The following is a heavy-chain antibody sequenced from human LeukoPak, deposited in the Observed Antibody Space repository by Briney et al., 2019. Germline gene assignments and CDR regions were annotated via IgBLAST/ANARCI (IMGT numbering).Heavy chain of an antibody. CDR3: ARASCTNGVCYRGGY. CDR2: IYSGGST. J-gene: IGHJ4*02. CDR1: GFTVISNY. Sequence: PGGSLRLSCAASGFTVISNYMSWVRQAPGKGLEWVSVIYSGGSTYYADSVKGRFTISRDNSKNTLYLQMNSLRAEDTAVYYCARASCTNGVCYRGGYWGQGTLVTVSS. V-gene: IGHV3-53*01. D-gene: IGHD2-8*01.